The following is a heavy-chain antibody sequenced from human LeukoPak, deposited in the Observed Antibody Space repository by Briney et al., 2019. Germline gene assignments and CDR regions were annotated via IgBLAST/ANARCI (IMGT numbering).Heavy chain of an antibody. CDR2: IWYDGSNK. CDR1: GFTFSDYY. V-gene: IGHV3-33*08. Sequence: GGSLRLSCAASGFTFSDYYMSWIRQAPGKGLEWVAVIWYDGSNKYYADSVKGRFTISRDNSKNTVSLQLNSLRAEDTAVYYCARLGSGWSFDFWGQGTLVAVSS. J-gene: IGHJ4*02. CDR3: ARLGSGWSFDF. D-gene: IGHD6-19*01.